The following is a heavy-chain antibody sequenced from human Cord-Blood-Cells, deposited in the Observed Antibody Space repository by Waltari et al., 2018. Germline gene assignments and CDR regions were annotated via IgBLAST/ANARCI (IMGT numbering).Heavy chain of an antibody. CDR1: GDSVSSNSAA. CDR3: ARAGAAGTSWFDP. V-gene: IGHV6-1*01. J-gene: IGHJ5*02. D-gene: IGHD6-13*01. Sequence: QVQLQQSGPGLVKPSQTLSLTCAISGDSVSSNSAAWNWLRQSPSRGLEWLGRTYYRSKWYKDYAVTVKSRITINPDTSKSQFSLQLNAVTPEDTAVYYCARAGAAGTSWFDPWGQGTLVTVSS. CDR2: TYYRSKWYK.